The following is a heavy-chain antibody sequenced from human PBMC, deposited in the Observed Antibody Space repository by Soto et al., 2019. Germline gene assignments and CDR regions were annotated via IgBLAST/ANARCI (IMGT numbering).Heavy chain of an antibody. CDR2: ISSSSSTI. J-gene: IGHJ4*02. CDR3: ARDPRPIYRSSSVNSYFDY. Sequence: PGGSLRLSCAASGFTFSSYSMNWVRQAPGKGLEWVSYISSSSSTIYYADSVKGRFTISRDNAKNSLYLQMNSLRAEDTAVYYCARDPRPIYRSSSVNSYFDYWGQGTLVTVSS. CDR1: GFTFSSYS. V-gene: IGHV3-48*01. D-gene: IGHD6-6*01.